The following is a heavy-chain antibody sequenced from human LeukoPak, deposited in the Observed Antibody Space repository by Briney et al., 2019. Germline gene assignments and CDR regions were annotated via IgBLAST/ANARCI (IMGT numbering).Heavy chain of an antibody. V-gene: IGHV3-23*01. CDR1: GFTFSNYA. CDR3: AKDLLSGDGKWEGDY. CDR2: IVGNGGDT. D-gene: IGHD1-26*01. Sequence: PGGSLRLSCAASGFTFSNYAMSWVRQAPGKGLHWVSGIVGNGGDTYYADSVKGRFTISRDNSKNMLYLQMSSLRAEDTAIYYCAKDLLSGDGKWEGDYWGQGTLVTVS. J-gene: IGHJ4*02.